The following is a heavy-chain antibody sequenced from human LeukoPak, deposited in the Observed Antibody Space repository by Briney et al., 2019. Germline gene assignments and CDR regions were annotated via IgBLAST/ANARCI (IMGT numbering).Heavy chain of an antibody. D-gene: IGHD4/OR15-4a*01. CDR1: GFTFSTYG. CDR3: ARSGLSRFDY. V-gene: IGHV3-23*01. CDR2: FSGSGGST. Sequence: PGGSLRLSCAASGFTFSTYGMSWVRQAPGKGLEWVSAFSGSGGSTYYADSVKGRFTISRDNSKNTLYPQMNSLRAEDTAVYYCARSGLSRFDYWGQGTLVTVSS. J-gene: IGHJ4*02.